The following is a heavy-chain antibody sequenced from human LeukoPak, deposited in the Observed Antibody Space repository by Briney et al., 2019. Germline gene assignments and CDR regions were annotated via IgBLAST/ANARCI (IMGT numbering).Heavy chain of an antibody. CDR1: GGSISSSSYY. CDR3: ARQTDFDPTIVVVPAAMRGASPSDAFDI. CDR2: IYYSGST. Sequence: PSETLSLTCTVSGGSISSSSYYWGWIRQPPGKGLEWIGSIYYSGSTYYNPSLKSRVTISVDTSKNQFSLKLSSVTAADTAVYYCARQTDFDPTIVVVPAAMRGASPSDAFDIWGQGTMVTVSS. D-gene: IGHD2-2*01. J-gene: IGHJ3*02. V-gene: IGHV4-39*01.